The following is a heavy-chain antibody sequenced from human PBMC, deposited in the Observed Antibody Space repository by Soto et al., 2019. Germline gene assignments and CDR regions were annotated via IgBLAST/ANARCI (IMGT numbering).Heavy chain of an antibody. V-gene: IGHV1-69*02. D-gene: IGHD2-15*01. J-gene: IGHJ4*02. Sequence: QVQLVQSGAEVKKPGSSVKVSCKASGGTFSSYTISWVRQAPGQGLEWMGRIIPILGITNYAQKFQGRVTVTADKSTSTAYMDLGRLRSEDTAVYYCASRYCSGGSCYQLFDYWGQGTLVTVSS. CDR3: ASRYCSGGSCYQLFDY. CDR1: GGTFSSYT. CDR2: IIPILGIT.